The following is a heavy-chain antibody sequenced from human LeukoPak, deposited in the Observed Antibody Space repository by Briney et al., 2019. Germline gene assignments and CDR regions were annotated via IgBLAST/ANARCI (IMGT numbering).Heavy chain of an antibody. CDR3: ARGQYGSGSYYNV. D-gene: IGHD3-10*01. J-gene: IGHJ4*02. CDR2: ISSSGSMK. CDR1: GFTFSSYE. Sequence: GGSLRLSCAASGFTFSSYEMNWVRQAPGKGLEWVSYISSSGSMKYYADSVKGRFNISRDNAKNSLYLQMNSLRAEGTAVYYCARGQYGSGSYYNVWGQGTLVTVSS. V-gene: IGHV3-48*03.